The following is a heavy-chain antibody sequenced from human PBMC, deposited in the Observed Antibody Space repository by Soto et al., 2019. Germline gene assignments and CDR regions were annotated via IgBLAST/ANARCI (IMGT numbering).Heavy chain of an antibody. D-gene: IGHD4-4*01. V-gene: IGHV3-64*01. CDR3: ARDNSNGVFSY. J-gene: IGHJ4*02. Sequence: GGSLRLSCAASGFTFSSYAMHWVRQAPGKGLEYVSAISSNGGSTYYANSVKGRFTISRDNSKNTLYLQMGSLRAEDMAVYYCARDNSNGVFSYWGQGTLVTVSS. CDR1: GFTFSSYA. CDR2: ISSNGGST.